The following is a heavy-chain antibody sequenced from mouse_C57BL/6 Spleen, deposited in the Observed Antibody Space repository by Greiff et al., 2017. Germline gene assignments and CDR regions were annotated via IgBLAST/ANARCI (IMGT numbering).Heavy chain of an antibody. D-gene: IGHD1-1*01. Sequence: QVQLKQPGAELVKPGASVKLSCKASGYTFTSYWMHWVKQRPGQGLEWIGMIHPNSGSTNYNEKFKSKATLTVDKSSSTAYMQLSSLTSEDSAVYYCASPFTTVAYYFDYWGQGTTLTVSS. CDR2: IHPNSGST. V-gene: IGHV1-64*01. CDR3: ASPFTTVAYYFDY. CDR1: GYTFTSYW. J-gene: IGHJ2*01.